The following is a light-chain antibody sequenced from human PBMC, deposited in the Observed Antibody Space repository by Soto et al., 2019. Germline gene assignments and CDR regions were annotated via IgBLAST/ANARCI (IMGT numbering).Light chain of an antibody. CDR1: QGISSY. CDR2: AAS. CDR3: QQYYSYPPT. J-gene: IGKJ1*01. V-gene: IGKV1-8*01. Sequence: IRVTHSPSALSASPGDRVTITCRASQGISSYLAWYQQKPGKAPKLLIYAASTLQSGVPSRFSGSGSGTDFTLTISCLQSEDFATYYCQQYYSYPPTFGQGTMV.